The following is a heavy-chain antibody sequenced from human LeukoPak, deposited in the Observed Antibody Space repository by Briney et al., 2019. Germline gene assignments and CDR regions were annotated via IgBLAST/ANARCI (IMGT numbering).Heavy chain of an antibody. CDR1: GYTFTGNY. D-gene: IGHD3-10*01. V-gene: IGHV1-2*02. CDR2: INLNGGGT. Sequence: GASVKVSCKASGYTFTGNYIYWVRQAPGQGLEWLGWINLNGGGTNYAQTFQDRVTLTTDTSISTAYMELRRLTSDDTAVYYCARDVRHGVRGLPFDLWGQGTLVTVSS. CDR3: ARDVRHGVRGLPFDL. J-gene: IGHJ4*02.